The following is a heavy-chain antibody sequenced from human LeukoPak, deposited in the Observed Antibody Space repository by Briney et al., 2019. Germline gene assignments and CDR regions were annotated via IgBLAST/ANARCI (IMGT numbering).Heavy chain of an antibody. Sequence: SETLSLTCTVSGGSINSGSYYWSWIRQPAGKGLEWIGRIYTSGSTNYNPSLKSRVTISVDTSKNQFSLKLSSVTAADTAVYYCARLNYYGSGSYLRRYFDYWGQGTLVTVSS. CDR2: IYTSGST. J-gene: IGHJ4*02. D-gene: IGHD3-10*01. V-gene: IGHV4-61*02. CDR1: GGSINSGSYY. CDR3: ARLNYYGSGSYLRRYFDY.